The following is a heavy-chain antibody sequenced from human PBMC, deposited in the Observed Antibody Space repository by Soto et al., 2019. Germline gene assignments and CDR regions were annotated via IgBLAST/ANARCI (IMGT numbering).Heavy chain of an antibody. V-gene: IGHV1-2*04. J-gene: IGHJ6*02. CDR3: ARGDSTDCSNGVCSFFYNHDMDV. D-gene: IGHD2-8*01. CDR2: INPKRGGT. Sequence: QVQLVQSGAEVKKPGASVKVSCKASGYSFTDYHIHWVRQAPGQGLEWLGRINPKRGGTSTAQKVQGWVNINADTSVSTASTEPTRLTSDDTTIYYCARGDSTDCSNGVCSFFYNHDMDVWGQGTTVTDYS. CDR1: GYSFTDYH.